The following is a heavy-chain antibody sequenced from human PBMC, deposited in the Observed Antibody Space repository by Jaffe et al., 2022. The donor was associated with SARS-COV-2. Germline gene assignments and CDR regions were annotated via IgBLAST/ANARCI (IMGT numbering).Heavy chain of an antibody. V-gene: IGHV1-69*01. CDR3: ARDLAATPGEYYYGMDV. Sequence: QVQLVQSGAEVKKPGSSVKVSCKASGGTFSSYAISWVRQAPGQGLEWMGGIIPIFGTANYAQKFQGRVTITADESTSTAYMELSSLRSEDTAVYYCARDLAATPGEYYYGMDVWGQGTTVTVSS. CDR2: IIPIFGTA. CDR1: GGTFSSYA. D-gene: IGHD2-15*01. J-gene: IGHJ6*02.